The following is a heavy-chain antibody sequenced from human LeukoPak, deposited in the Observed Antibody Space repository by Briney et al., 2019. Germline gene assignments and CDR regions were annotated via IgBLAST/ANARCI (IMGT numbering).Heavy chain of an antibody. CDR3: AKGYLITMVRGIYYFDY. CDR2: ISYDGNTR. V-gene: IGHV3-30*04. CDR1: GFTFSGFSFSNYP. J-gene: IGHJ4*02. D-gene: IGHD3-10*01. Sequence: GRSLRLSCLASGFTFSGFSFSNYPMYWVRQAPGKGLEWVAVISYDGNTRYYADSVKGRFTLSRDNSKNTLYLQVNSPRAEDTAVYYCAKGYLITMVRGIYYFDYWGQGTLVTVSS.